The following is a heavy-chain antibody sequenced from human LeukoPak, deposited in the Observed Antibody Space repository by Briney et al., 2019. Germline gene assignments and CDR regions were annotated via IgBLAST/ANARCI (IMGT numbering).Heavy chain of an antibody. CDR3: AKTLFGDQYQLLHNWFDP. CDR1: GYTFTNYA. J-gene: IGHJ5*02. D-gene: IGHD2-2*01. CDR2: INTDTGNP. Sequence: ASVKVSCKASGYTFTNYAMNWVRQAPGQGLEWMGWINTDTGNPTYAQGFTRRLVFSLDTSASTAYLQISSLKAEDTAVYYCAKTLFGDQYQLLHNWFDPWGQGTLVTVST. V-gene: IGHV7-4-1*02.